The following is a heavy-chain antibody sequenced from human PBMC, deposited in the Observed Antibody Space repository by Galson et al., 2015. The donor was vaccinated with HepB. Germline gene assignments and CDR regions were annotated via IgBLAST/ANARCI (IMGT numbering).Heavy chain of an antibody. CDR3: ATDKTLTTFGWVHFDP. Sequence: SLRLSCAASGFIFSRYAMHWVRQAPGKGLEWVASISHDGTNTYTADSVKGRFTISRDNSKDTLYLQMNSVRAEDTAMFYCATDKTLTTFGWVHFDPWGQGTLVTVSS. D-gene: IGHD1-1*01. CDR1: GFIFSRYA. V-gene: IGHV3-30-3*01. J-gene: IGHJ5*02. CDR2: ISHDGTNT.